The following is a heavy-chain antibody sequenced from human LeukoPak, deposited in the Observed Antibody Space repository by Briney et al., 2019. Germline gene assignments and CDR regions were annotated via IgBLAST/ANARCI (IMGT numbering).Heavy chain of an antibody. CDR2: IYYSGST. J-gene: IGHJ4*02. CDR1: GGSISSYY. D-gene: IGHD3-10*01. V-gene: IGHV4-59*01. Sequence: PSKTLSLTCTVSGGSISSYYWSWIRQPPGKGLEWIGYIYYSGSTNYNPSLKSRVTISVDTSKNQFSLKLSSVTAADTAVYYCARGSGFGYYGSGSPRGPFDYWGQGTLVTVSS. CDR3: ARGSGFGYYGSGSPRGPFDY.